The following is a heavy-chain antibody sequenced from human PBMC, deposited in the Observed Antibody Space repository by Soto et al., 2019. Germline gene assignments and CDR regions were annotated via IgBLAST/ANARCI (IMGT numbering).Heavy chain of an antibody. CDR1: GFTFSSYG. CDR3: ARDKWMYSSSGSFHY. Sequence: GGSLRLSCAASGFTFSSYGMHWVRQAPGKGLEWVAVIWYDGSNKYYADSVKGRFTISRDNSKNTLYLQMNSLRAEDTAVYYCARDKWMYSSSGSFHYWGQGTLVTVSS. D-gene: IGHD6-6*01. CDR2: IWYDGSNK. J-gene: IGHJ4*02. V-gene: IGHV3-33*01.